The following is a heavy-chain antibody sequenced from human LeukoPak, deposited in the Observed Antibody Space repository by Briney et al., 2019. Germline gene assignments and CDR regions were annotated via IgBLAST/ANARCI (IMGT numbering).Heavy chain of an antibody. V-gene: IGHV1-18*01. CDR1: GYTFTSYG. Sequence: ASVKVSCKASGYTFTSYGISWVRQAPGQGLEWMGWISAYNGNTNYAQKLQGRVTMTTDTSTSTAYMELRSLRSDDTAVYYCARDWGLRSGWFYFDYGGQGTLVTVSS. CDR3: ARDWGLRSGWFYFDY. CDR2: ISAYNGNT. D-gene: IGHD6-19*01. J-gene: IGHJ4*02.